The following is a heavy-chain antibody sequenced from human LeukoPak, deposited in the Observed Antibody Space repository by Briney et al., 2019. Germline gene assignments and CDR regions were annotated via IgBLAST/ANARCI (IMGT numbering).Heavy chain of an antibody. D-gene: IGHD3-9*01. CDR2: INPNSGGT. CDR1: GYTFTDYY. Sequence: GASVKVSCKASGYTFTDYYIHWVRQAPGQGLEWMGWINPNSGGTNSAQKFQGRVTMTRDTSISTAYMDLNTLRSDDTAVYYCARGEYDILTGWSQGTLVTVS. V-gene: IGHV1-2*02. CDR3: ARGEYDILTG. J-gene: IGHJ4*02.